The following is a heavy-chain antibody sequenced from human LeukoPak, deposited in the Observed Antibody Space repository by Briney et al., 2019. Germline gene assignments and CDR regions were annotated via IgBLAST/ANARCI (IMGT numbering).Heavy chain of an antibody. J-gene: IGHJ5*01. Sequence: PSEILSLTCTVSGGSISSTSYYWGWIRQPPGKGLEWIASIYYNGNTYYNPSLNSRVTISVDTSKNQFSLKLTSVTAADTALYYCARHRNSRPFDFWGQGTLVTVSS. V-gene: IGHV4-39*01. CDR1: GGSISSTSYY. CDR3: ARHRNSRPFDF. CDR2: IYYNGNT. D-gene: IGHD2/OR15-2a*01.